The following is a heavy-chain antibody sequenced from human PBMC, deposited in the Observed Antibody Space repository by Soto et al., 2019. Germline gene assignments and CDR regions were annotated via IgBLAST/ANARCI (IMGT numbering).Heavy chain of an antibody. CDR2: IYYSGST. CDR3: ATGITIFGVLPGWFDP. J-gene: IGHJ5*02. CDR1: GGSVSSGSYY. V-gene: IGHV4-61*01. D-gene: IGHD3-3*01. Sequence: QVQLQESGPGLVKPSETLSLTCTVSGGSVSSGSYYWSWIRQPPGKGLEWIGYIYYSGSTNYNPSLKSRVTISVDTSKNQFSLKLSSLTAADTAVYYCATGITIFGVLPGWFDPWGQGTLVTVSS.